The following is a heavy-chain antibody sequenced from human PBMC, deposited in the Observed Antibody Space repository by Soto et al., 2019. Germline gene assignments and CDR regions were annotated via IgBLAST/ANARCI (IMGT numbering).Heavy chain of an antibody. CDR3: AKDFPGQYSYGPYYFDY. V-gene: IGHV3-23*01. Sequence: PGGSLRLSCAASGFTFSSYAMSWVRQAPGKGLEWVSAISGSGGSTYYADSVKGRFTISRDNSKNTLYLQMNSLRAEDTAVYYCAKDFPGQYSYGPYYFDYWGQGTLVTVSS. CDR1: GFTFSSYA. J-gene: IGHJ4*02. D-gene: IGHD5-18*01. CDR2: ISGSGGST.